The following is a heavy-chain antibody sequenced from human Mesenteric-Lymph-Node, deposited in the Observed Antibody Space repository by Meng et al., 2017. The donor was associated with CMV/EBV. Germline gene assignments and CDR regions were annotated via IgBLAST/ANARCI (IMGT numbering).Heavy chain of an antibody. V-gene: IGHV3-48*03. D-gene: IGHD3-3*01. CDR1: GFTLSDYN. Sequence: GESLKISCVASGFTLSDYNMNWVRQTPGKGLEWVSYISSSGSTIYYADSVKGRFTISRDNAKNSLYLQMNSLRAEDTAVYYCARDLRITIFGVVINYYYYGMDVWGQGTTVTVSS. J-gene: IGHJ6*02. CDR3: ARDLRITIFGVVINYYYYGMDV. CDR2: ISSSGSTI.